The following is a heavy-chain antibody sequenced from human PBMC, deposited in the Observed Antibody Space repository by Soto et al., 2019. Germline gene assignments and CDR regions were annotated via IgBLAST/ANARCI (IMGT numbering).Heavy chain of an antibody. J-gene: IGHJ6*02. D-gene: IGHD3-3*01. Sequence: GGSLRLSCAASGFTFSSYAMHWVRQAPGKGLEWVAVISYDGSNKYYADSVKGRFTISRDNSKNTLYLQMNSLRAEDTAVYYCARDINPLNLYYDFWSRPATDYYGMDVWGQGNTVTVSS. V-gene: IGHV3-30-3*01. CDR1: GFTFSSYA. CDR2: ISYDGSNK. CDR3: ARDINPLNLYYDFWSRPATDYYGMDV.